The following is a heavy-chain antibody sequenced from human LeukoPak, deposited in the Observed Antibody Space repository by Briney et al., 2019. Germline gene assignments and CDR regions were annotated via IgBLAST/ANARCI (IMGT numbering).Heavy chain of an antibody. J-gene: IGHJ5*02. D-gene: IGHD6-13*01. CDR3: ARVTAARRNWFDP. CDR2: IYHTGST. CDR1: GGSFSNYY. V-gene: IGHV4-34*01. Sequence: SETLSLTCAVYGGSFSNYYWSWIRQPPGKGLEWIGDIYHTGSTTYNPSLKSRVTISVDTSKNQFSLKLSSVTAADTAVYYCARVTAARRNWFDPWGQGTLVTVSS.